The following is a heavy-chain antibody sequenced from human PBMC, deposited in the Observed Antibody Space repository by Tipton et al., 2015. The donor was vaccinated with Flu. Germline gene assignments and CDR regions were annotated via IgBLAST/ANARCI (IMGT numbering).Heavy chain of an antibody. CDR2: INQDGSEK. D-gene: IGHD3-22*01. CDR1: GFTVSNYW. Sequence: SLRLSCAASGFTVSNYWMHWVRQAPGKGLEWVANINQDGSEKYYVDSVKGRFTISRDNGKNSLYLQMNSLRAEDTAVYYCAREEGHYYDSSGFFDYWGQGTLVTVCS. J-gene: IGHJ4*02. CDR3: AREEGHYYDSSGFFDY. V-gene: IGHV3-7*01.